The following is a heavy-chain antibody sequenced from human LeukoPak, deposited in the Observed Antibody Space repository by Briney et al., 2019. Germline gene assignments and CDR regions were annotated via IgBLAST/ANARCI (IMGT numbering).Heavy chain of an antibody. Sequence: ASVKVSCKASGYTFTGYYMHWVRQAPGQGLEWMGWINPNSGGTNYAQKFQGRVTMTRDTSISTAYMELSRLRSDDAAVYYCARGQGSSGWYFQHWGQGTLVTVSS. CDR1: GYTFTGYY. CDR3: ARGQGSSGWYFQH. J-gene: IGHJ1*01. CDR2: INPNSGGT. D-gene: IGHD6-19*01. V-gene: IGHV1-2*02.